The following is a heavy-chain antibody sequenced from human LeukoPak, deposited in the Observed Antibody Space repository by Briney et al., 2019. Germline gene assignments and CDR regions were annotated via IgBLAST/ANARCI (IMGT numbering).Heavy chain of an antibody. CDR2: IIPIFGTA. Sequence: GASVKVSCKASGYTFGSYAISWVRQAPGQGLEWMGGIIPIFGTANYAQKFQGRVTITTDESTSTAYMELSSLRSEDTAVYYCARETTVTRSFDYWGQGTLVTVSS. V-gene: IGHV1-69*05. J-gene: IGHJ4*02. CDR1: GYTFGSYA. D-gene: IGHD4-17*01. CDR3: ARETTVTRSFDY.